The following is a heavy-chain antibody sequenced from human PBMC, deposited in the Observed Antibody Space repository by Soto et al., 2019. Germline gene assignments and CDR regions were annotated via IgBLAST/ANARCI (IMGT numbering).Heavy chain of an antibody. J-gene: IGHJ6*02. D-gene: IGHD6-25*01. CDR3: ARQTRAGYYGMDV. CDR1: GGSFSGYY. CDR2: INHSGST. Sequence: SETLSLTCAVYGGSFSGYYWTWIRQPPGTGLEWIGEINHSGSTNYNPSLKSRVTISVDTSKNQFSLKLSSVTAADTAVYYCARQTRAGYYGMDVWGQGTTVTVSS. V-gene: IGHV4-34*01.